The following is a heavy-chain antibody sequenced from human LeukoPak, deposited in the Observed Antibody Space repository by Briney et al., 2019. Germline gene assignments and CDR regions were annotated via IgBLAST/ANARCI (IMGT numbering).Heavy chain of an antibody. CDR2: IIPILFMT. D-gene: IGHD3-16*01. CDR1: GGTFSKFP. J-gene: IGHJ4*02. V-gene: IGHV1-69*04. CDR3: ARAQGAVGDSYFDY. Sequence: GVSVKVSCKASGGTFSKFPFNWVRQAPGQGLEWVGRIIPILFMTNYAQKFQGRVTMTADTSTSTVYMELTSLRSDDTGVYYCARAQGAVGDSYFDYWGQGTQVTVSS.